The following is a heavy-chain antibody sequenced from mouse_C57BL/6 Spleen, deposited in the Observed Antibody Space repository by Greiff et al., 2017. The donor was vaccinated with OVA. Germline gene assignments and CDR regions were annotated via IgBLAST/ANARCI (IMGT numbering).Heavy chain of an antibody. CDR3: ARSDYYGSSHY. CDR1: GYTFTDYN. Sequence: EVMLVESGPELVKPGASVKMSCKASGYTFTDYNMHWVKQSHGKSLEWIGYINPNNGGTSYNQKFKGKATLTVNKSSSTAYMELRSLTSEDSAVYYCARSDYYGSSHYWGQGTTLTVSS. D-gene: IGHD1-1*01. J-gene: IGHJ2*01. V-gene: IGHV1-22*01. CDR2: INPNNGGT.